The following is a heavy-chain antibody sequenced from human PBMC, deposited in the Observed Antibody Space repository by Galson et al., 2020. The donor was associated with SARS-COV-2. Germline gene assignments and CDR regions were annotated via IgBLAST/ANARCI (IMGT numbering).Heavy chain of an antibody. CDR1: GFTFSSYS. D-gene: IGHD4-17*01. CDR2: ISSSSSYI. J-gene: IGHJ4*02. Sequence: GGSLRLSCAASGFTFSSYSMNWVRQAPGKGLEWVSSISSSSSYIYYADSVKGRFTISRDNAKNSLYLQMNSLRAEDTAVYYCARYPGGDYVFDYWGQGTLVTVSS. CDR3: ARYPGGDYVFDY. V-gene: IGHV3-21*01.